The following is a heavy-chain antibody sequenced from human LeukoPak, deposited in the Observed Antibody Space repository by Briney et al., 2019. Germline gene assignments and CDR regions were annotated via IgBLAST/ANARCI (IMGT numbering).Heavy chain of an antibody. CDR2: IYYRGTS. Sequence: PSETLSLTCTVSGDSIDSYYWSWIRQPPGKGLEWIGYIYYRGTSSYNPFLKSRVTMSVDTSKNQFSLKLNSVTAADTAVYYCARLPRYGGYDHFDYWGQGILVIVSS. V-gene: IGHV4-59*12. CDR3: ARLPRYGGYDHFDY. CDR1: GDSIDSYY. D-gene: IGHD5-12*01. J-gene: IGHJ4*02.